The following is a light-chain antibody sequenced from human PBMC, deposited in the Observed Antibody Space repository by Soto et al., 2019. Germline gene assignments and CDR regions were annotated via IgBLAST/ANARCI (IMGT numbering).Light chain of an antibody. CDR2: KAS. J-gene: IGKJ1*01. V-gene: IGKV1-5*03. CDR1: QSISSW. CDR3: QQYNSYPWT. Sequence: DIQMTQSPSTLSASLGDRVTITYRASQSISSWLAWYQQKPGKAPKLLIFKASSLESGVPSGFSGSGSGTEFTLTISSLQPDDFATYYCQQYNSYPWTFGQGTKVEIK.